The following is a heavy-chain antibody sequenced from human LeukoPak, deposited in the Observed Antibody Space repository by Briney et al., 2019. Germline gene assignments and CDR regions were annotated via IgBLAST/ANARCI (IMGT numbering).Heavy chain of an antibody. J-gene: IGHJ4*02. CDR1: GYSISSGYY. V-gene: IGHV4-38-2*02. Sequence: SETLSLTCTVSGYSISSGYYWGWIRQPPGKGLEWIGSIYHSGSTYYNPSLKSRVTTSVDTSKNQFSLKLSSVTAADTAVYYCARVRVAYYGDYGEYFDYWGQGTLVTVSS. D-gene: IGHD4-17*01. CDR2: IYHSGST. CDR3: ARVRVAYYGDYGEYFDY.